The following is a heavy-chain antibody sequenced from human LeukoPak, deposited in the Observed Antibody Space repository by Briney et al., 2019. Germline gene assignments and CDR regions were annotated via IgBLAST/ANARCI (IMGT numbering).Heavy chain of an antibody. Sequence: GASVKVSCKASGYTFSGHYMHWVRQAPGQELEWMGWINPNSGGTNYAQKFQGRVTMTRDTSISTAYMELSRLRSDDTAVYYCARVLGDSFIDYWGQGTLVTVSS. V-gene: IGHV1-2*02. D-gene: IGHD2-21*02. CDR1: GYTFSGHY. CDR2: INPNSGGT. CDR3: ARVLGDSFIDY. J-gene: IGHJ4*02.